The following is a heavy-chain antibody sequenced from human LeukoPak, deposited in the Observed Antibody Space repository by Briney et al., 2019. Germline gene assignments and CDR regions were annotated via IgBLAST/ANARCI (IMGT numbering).Heavy chain of an antibody. CDR2: GFHTGRI. D-gene: IGHD2/OR15-2a*01. J-gene: IGHJ4*02. Sequence: SETLSLTCTVSGSSISSHFWSWLRQPPGKGLEWIGYGFHTGRINYNPSLNSRVTISVDTSNNQFSLKLSSVTAADTAVYYCARGGENLPPEDWGQGIVVTVSS. V-gene: IGHV4-59*11. CDR1: GSSISSHF. CDR3: ARGGENLPPED.